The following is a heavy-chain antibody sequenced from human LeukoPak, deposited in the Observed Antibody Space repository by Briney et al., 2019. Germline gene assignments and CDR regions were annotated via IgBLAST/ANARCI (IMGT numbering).Heavy chain of an antibody. V-gene: IGHV3-48*01. Sequence: GGSLRLSCAASGFTFSSYSMNWVRQAPGKGLEWVSYISSSSSTIYYADSVKGRFTISRDNSKDTLYLQMNSLRAEDTAVYYCAKDEFGTFDYWGQGTLVTVSS. J-gene: IGHJ4*02. D-gene: IGHD3-10*01. CDR3: AKDEFGTFDY. CDR2: ISSSSSTI. CDR1: GFTFSSYS.